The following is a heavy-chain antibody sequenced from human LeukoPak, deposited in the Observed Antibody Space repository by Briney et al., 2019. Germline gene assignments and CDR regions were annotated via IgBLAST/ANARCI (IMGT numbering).Heavy chain of an antibody. CDR3: AKDSVGATD. D-gene: IGHD1-26*01. CDR2: IYSGGST. V-gene: IGHV3-53*05. J-gene: IGHJ4*02. CDR1: GFTVSSNY. Sequence: GGSLRLSCAASGFTVSSNYMSWVGQAPGKGLEWVSVIYSGGSTYYADSVKGRFTISRDNAKNSLYLQMNSLRAEDTALYYCAKDSVGATDWGQGTLVTVSS.